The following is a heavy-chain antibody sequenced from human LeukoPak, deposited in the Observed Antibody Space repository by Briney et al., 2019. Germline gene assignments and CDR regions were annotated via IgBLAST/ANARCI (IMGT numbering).Heavy chain of an antibody. D-gene: IGHD3-10*01. CDR2: INHSGST. CDR1: GGSFSGYY. CDR3: ARSMVRGVIDY. Sequence: PSETLSLTCAVYGGSFSGYYWSWIRQPPGKGLEWIGEINHSGSTNYNPSPKSRVTISVDTSKNQFSLKLSSVTAADTAVYYCARSMVRGVIDYWGQGTLVTVSS. J-gene: IGHJ4*02. V-gene: IGHV4-34*01.